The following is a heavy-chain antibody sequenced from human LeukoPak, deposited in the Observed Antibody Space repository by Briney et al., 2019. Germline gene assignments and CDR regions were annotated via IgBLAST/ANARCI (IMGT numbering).Heavy chain of an antibody. CDR2: INPSGGST. CDR3: ARVWSLYSYGGPRMDV. Sequence: ASVKVSCKASGYTFTSYYMHWVRQAPGQGLEWMGIINPSGGSTSCAQKFQGRVTMTRDMSTSTVYMELSSLRSEDTAVYYCARVWSLYSYGGPRMDVWGKGTTVTISS. V-gene: IGHV1-46*01. D-gene: IGHD5-18*01. J-gene: IGHJ6*04. CDR1: GYTFTSYY.